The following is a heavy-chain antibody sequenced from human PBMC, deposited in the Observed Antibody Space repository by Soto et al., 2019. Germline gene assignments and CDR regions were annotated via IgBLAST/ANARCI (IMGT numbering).Heavy chain of an antibody. Sequence: SETLSLTCAVYGGTFSGHYWTWIRQPPGKGLEWIGEINHSGSTNYNPSLKSRVIISVDTSKNQFSLQLKSVTPDDTAVYYCARGRAAGRGDWLDPWGQGTQVTVSS. CDR3: ARGRAAGRGDWLDP. V-gene: IGHV4-34*01. CDR1: GGTFSGHY. CDR2: INHSGST. J-gene: IGHJ5*02. D-gene: IGHD6-13*01.